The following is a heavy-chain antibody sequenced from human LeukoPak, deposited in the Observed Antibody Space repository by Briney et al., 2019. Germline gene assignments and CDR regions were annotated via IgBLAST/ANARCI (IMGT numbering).Heavy chain of an antibody. CDR3: ARNLTMVDSYSFDY. CDR2: IYYSRST. D-gene: IGHD3-10*01. CDR1: GGSISSDTYY. Sequence: SETLSLTCTVSGGSISSDTYYWAWIRQPPGKGLEWIGSIYYSRSTYYNPSLKSRVTISVDTSRNQFSLRLSSVTAADTAVYYCARNLTMVDSYSFDYWGQGTLVTVSS. V-gene: IGHV4-39*01. J-gene: IGHJ4*02.